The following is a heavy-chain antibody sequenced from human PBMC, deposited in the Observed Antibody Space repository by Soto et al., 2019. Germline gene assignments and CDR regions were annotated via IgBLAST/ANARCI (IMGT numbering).Heavy chain of an antibody. V-gene: IGHV3-9*01. CDR3: AKSTGGTANGMGV. J-gene: IGHJ6*02. CDR1: GFSFDDYA. D-gene: IGHD2-8*02. CDR2: ISWNSGTM. Sequence: EVPVVESGGGLVQPGRSLRLSCAASGFSFDDYAMHWVRQAPGKGLEWVSGISWNSGTMGYADSVKGRFTISRDNXKNSRYLQMNSLRAEDTALYYCAKSTGGTANGMGVWGQGTTVTVSS.